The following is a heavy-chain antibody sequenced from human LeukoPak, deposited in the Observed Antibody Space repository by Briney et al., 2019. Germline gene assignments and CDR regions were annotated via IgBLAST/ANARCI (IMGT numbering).Heavy chain of an antibody. Sequence: GGSPRLSCAASGFTFSNAWMSWVRQAPGKGLEWVGRIKSKTDGGTTDYAAPVKGRFTISRDDSKNTLYLQMDSLKTEDTAVYYCTRGCSGGSCYSDAFDIRGQGTMVTVSS. D-gene: IGHD2-15*01. CDR1: GFTFSNAW. J-gene: IGHJ3*02. CDR3: TRGCSGGSCYSDAFDI. CDR2: IKSKTDGGTT. V-gene: IGHV3-15*01.